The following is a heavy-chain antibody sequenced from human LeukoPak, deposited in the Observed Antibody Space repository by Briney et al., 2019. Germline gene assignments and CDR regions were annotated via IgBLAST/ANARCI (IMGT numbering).Heavy chain of an antibody. CDR3: ARGLIVGAAYYYYYMDV. J-gene: IGHJ6*03. Sequence: ASVKVSCKASGYTFTSYDINWVRQATGQGLEWMGWMNPNSGNTGYAQKFQGRVTMTRNTSISTAYMELSSLRSEDTAVCYCARGLIVGAAYYYYYMDVWGKGTTVTVSS. CDR2: MNPNSGNT. CDR1: GYTFTSYD. D-gene: IGHD1-26*01. V-gene: IGHV1-8*01.